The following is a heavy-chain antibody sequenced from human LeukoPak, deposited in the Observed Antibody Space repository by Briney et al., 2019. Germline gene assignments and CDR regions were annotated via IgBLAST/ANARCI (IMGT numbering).Heavy chain of an antibody. J-gene: IGHJ5*02. V-gene: IGHV4-31*03. CDR2: IYYSGST. Sequence: SQTLSLTCTVSGGSISSGGYYWSWIRQHPGKGLEWIGYIYYSGSTYYNPSLKSRVTISVDTSKNQFSLKLSSVTAADTAVYYCARTSTAGTTIWLDPWGQGTLVTVSS. D-gene: IGHD1-7*01. CDR1: GGSISSGGYY. CDR3: ARTSTAGTTIWLDP.